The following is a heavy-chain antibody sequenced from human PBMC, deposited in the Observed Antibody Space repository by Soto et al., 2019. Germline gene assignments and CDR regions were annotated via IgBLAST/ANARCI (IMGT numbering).Heavy chain of an antibody. CDR2: IYYSGST. V-gene: IGHV4-59*01. Sequence: QVQLQESGPGLVKPSETLSLTCTVSGGSISSYYWSWIRQPPGKGLEWIGYIYYSGSTNYNPSLNSRVTISVDTSKNQFSLTLSSVTAADTAVYYCARTLYSYGPRFDYWGQGTLVTVSS. CDR1: GGSISSYY. CDR3: ARTLYSYGPRFDY. J-gene: IGHJ4*02. D-gene: IGHD5-18*01.